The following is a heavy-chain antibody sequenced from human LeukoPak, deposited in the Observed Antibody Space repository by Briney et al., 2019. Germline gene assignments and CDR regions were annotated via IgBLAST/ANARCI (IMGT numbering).Heavy chain of an antibody. J-gene: IGHJ5*02. V-gene: IGHV3-7*05. Sequence: GGSLRLSCAASGFTFSNYWMRWVRQAPGKGLEWVGNIKQDGSEKRYADSVRGRFSISRDNAQTSRYLQMNRLRAEDTAVYYCARASVPWLQLTWGQGTLVTVSS. CDR1: GFTFSNYW. D-gene: IGHD5-24*01. CDR2: IKQDGSEK. CDR3: ARASVPWLQLT.